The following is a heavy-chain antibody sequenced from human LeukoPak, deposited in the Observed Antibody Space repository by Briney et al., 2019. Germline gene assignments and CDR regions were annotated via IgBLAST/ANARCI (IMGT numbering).Heavy chain of an antibody. Sequence: GGSLTLSCAASGFTFSSYEMNWVRQAPGKGLEWVSYISSSGSTIYYADSVKGRFTISRDNAKNSLYLQMNSLRAEDTAVYYCARDGGDAKYYYDSSGYLSWGQGTLVTVSS. V-gene: IGHV3-48*03. CDR1: GFTFSSYE. CDR2: ISSSGSTI. CDR3: ARDGGDAKYYYDSSGYLS. D-gene: IGHD3-22*01. J-gene: IGHJ4*02.